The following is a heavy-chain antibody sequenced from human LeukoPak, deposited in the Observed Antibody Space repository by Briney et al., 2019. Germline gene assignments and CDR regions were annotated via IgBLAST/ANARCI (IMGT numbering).Heavy chain of an antibody. V-gene: IGHV4-59*06. Sequence: SETLSLTCTVSGGSISSYYWSWIRQRPGKGLEWIGYIYYSGSTYYNPSLKSRVTISVDTSKNQFSLKLSSVTAADTAVYYCARGGAYGDSDAFDIWGQGTMVTVSS. CDR3: ARGGAYGDSDAFDI. J-gene: IGHJ3*02. CDR2: IYYSGST. CDR1: GGSISSYY. D-gene: IGHD4-17*01.